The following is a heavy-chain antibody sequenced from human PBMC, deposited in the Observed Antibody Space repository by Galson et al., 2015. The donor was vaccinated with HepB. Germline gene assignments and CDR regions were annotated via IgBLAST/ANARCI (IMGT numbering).Heavy chain of an antibody. J-gene: IGHJ4*02. CDR2: ISGSGGST. Sequence: SLRLSCAASEFTFTSYVMNWVRQAPGKGLEWVSAISGSGGSTYYADSVKGRFTISRDNSNNTLYLQMNSLRAEDTAVYYCARDRGRSWIQLFFDYWGQGTLVTVSS. CDR1: EFTFTSYV. D-gene: IGHD5-18*01. V-gene: IGHV3-23*01. CDR3: ARDRGRSWIQLFFDY.